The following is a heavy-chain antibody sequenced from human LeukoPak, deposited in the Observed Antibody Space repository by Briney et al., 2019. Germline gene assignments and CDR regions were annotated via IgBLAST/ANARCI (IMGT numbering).Heavy chain of an antibody. V-gene: IGHV1-69*04. CDR3: ASSHGSGSYYNVRFDY. Sequence: SVKVSCKASGGTFSSYAISWVRQAPGQGLEWMGRIIPILGIANYAQKFQGRVTITADKSTSTAYMELSSLRSEDTAVYYCASSHGSGSYYNVRFDYGGQGTLVTVSS. CDR2: IIPILGIA. D-gene: IGHD3-10*01. CDR1: GGTFSSYA. J-gene: IGHJ4*02.